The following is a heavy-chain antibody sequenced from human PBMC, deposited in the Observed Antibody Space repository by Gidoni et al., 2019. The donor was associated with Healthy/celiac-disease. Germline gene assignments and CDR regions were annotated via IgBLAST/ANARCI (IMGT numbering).Heavy chain of an antibody. Sequence: QVQLVESGGGVVQPWRSLRLSCAASGFTFSSYGMHWVRQAPGKGLEWVAVISYDGSNKYDADSVKGRFTISRDKSKNTLYLQMNSLRAEDTAVYYCAKGIGAFGWGQGTLVTVSS. D-gene: IGHD3-10*01. CDR2: ISYDGSNK. CDR3: AKGIGAFG. V-gene: IGHV3-30*18. CDR1: GFTFSSYG. J-gene: IGHJ1*01.